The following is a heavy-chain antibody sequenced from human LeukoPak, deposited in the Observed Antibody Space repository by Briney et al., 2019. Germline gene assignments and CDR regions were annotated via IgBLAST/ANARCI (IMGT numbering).Heavy chain of an antibody. CDR1: GFSLTTSGVG. CDR2: IYWDDDL. CDR3: AHSRRSLGSNYRGSINWFDP. J-gene: IGHJ5*02. V-gene: IGHV2-5*02. Sequence: ASGPTLVNPTQTLTLTCTFSGFSLTTSGVGVGWIRQPPAKALESLALIYWDDDLRYSPSLKSRLTITKDTSKNQVVLIMTNMDPVDTATYYCAHSRRSLGSNYRGSINWFDPWGQGTLVTVSS. D-gene: IGHD3-10*01.